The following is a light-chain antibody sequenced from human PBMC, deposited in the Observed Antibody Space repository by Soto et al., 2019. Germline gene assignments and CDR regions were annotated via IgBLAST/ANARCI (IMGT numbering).Light chain of an antibody. J-gene: IGKJ3*01. CDR1: QSINNRY. V-gene: IGKV3-20*01. CDR3: QQFGSSPGFT. Sequence: EIVLTQSPGTLSLSPGERATLSCRASQSINNRYLTCYQQKPGQAPRLLIYGASSRATGISDRLIGDGSGTDFTLTISVLEPEDFAVYYCQQFGSSPGFTFGPGTKVDIK. CDR2: GAS.